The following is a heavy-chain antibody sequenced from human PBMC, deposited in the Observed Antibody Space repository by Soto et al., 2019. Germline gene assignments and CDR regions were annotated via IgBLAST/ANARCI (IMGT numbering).Heavy chain of an antibody. Sequence: GGSLRLSCAASGFTFSSYAMSWVRQAPGKGLEWVSAISGSGGSTYYADSVKGRFTISRDNSKNTLYLQMNSLRAEDTAVYYCAKGVVAAADYYYGMDVWGQGTTVTVSS. V-gene: IGHV3-23*01. CDR1: GFTFSSYA. D-gene: IGHD6-13*01. J-gene: IGHJ6*02. CDR3: AKGVVAAADYYYGMDV. CDR2: ISGSGGST.